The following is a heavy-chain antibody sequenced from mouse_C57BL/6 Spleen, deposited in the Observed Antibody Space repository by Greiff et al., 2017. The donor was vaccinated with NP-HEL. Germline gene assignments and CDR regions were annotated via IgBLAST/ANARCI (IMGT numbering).Heavy chain of an antibody. CDR3: ASPFYYGSWFAY. D-gene: IGHD2-2*01. J-gene: IGHJ3*01. Sequence: EVQLVESGPGMVKPSQSLSLTCTVTGYSITSGYDWHWIRHFPGNKLEWMGYISYSGSTNYNPSLKSRISITHDTSKNHFFLKLNSVTTEDTATYYCASPFYYGSWFAYWGQGTLVTVSA. V-gene: IGHV3-1*01. CDR1: GYSITSGYD. CDR2: ISYSGST.